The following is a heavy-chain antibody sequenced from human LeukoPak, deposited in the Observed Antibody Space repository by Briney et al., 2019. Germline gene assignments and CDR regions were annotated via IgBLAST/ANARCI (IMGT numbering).Heavy chain of an antibody. J-gene: IGHJ5*02. V-gene: IGHV3-53*05. Sequence: GGSLRLSCAASGFTVSSDYMSWVRQAPGKGLEWVSVIYSGSSTYYADSVKGRFTISRDKSKNTVYLQMNSLRFEDTAMYYCGRNWFDPWGQGTLVTVSS. CDR3: GRNWFDP. CDR1: GFTVSSDY. CDR2: IYSGSST.